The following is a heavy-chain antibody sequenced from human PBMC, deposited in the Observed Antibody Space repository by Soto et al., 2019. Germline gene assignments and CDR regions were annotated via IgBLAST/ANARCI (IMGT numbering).Heavy chain of an antibody. D-gene: IGHD6-6*01. CDR2: INNDGSST. J-gene: IGHJ6*03. V-gene: IGHV3-74*01. CDR1: GFTFSSYR. CDR3: ARDARYYYMDV. Sequence: EVQLVESGGGLVQPGGSLRLSCSASGFTFSSYRMHWVRQAPGKGLVWVSHINNDGSSTIYADSVRGRFTISRDNAKNTLYLEMNGLRAEDTAVYFCARDARYYYMDVWGKGTTVTVSS.